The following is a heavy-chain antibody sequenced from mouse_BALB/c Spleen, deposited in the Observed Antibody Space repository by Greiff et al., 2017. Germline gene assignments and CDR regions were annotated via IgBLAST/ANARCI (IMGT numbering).Heavy chain of an antibody. CDR1: GYAFTNYL. V-gene: IGHV1-54*01. CDR3: ARSGDYFDY. J-gene: IGHJ2*01. CDR2: INPGSGGT. D-gene: IGHD3-1*01. Sequence: QVHVKQSGAELVRPGTSVKVSCKASGYAFTNYLIEWVKQRPGQGLEWIGVINPGSGGTNYNEKFKGKATLTADKSSSTAYMQLSSLTSDDSAVYFCARSGDYFDYWGQGTTLTVSS.